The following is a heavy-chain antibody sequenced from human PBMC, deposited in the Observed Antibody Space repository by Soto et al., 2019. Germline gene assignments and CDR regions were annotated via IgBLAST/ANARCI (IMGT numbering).Heavy chain of an antibody. D-gene: IGHD6-19*01. CDR1: GESISSGGYS. Sequence: PSETLSLTCSVSGESISSGGYSWSWIRQPPGGGLEWLGYIYHSGTTYSNPSLQSRLTMPVDRSKNEFSLNLNSVTAADTALYYCASSVDSSGWHDAFNIWGRGTLVTVSS. J-gene: IGHJ3*02. CDR3: ASSVDSSGWHDAFNI. V-gene: IGHV4-30-2*01. CDR2: IYHSGTT.